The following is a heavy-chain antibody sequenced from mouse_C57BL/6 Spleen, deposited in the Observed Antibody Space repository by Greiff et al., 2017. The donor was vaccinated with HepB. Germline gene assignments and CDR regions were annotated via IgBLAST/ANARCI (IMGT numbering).Heavy chain of an antibody. CDR3: ARWRVTGTEGTWFDY. Sequence: VQLQQSGAELAKPGASVKLSCKASGYTFTSYWMHWVKQRPGQGLEWIGYINPSSGYTKYNQKFKDKATLTADISSSTAYMQLSSLTYEDSAVYYCARWRVTGTEGTWFDYWGQGTTLTVSS. CDR2: INPSSGYT. J-gene: IGHJ2*01. D-gene: IGHD4-1*01. CDR1: GYTFTSYW. V-gene: IGHV1-7*01.